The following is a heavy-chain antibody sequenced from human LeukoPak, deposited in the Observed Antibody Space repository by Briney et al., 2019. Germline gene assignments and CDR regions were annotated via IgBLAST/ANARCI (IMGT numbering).Heavy chain of an antibody. J-gene: IGHJ4*02. CDR3: ARGAAAGYFDY. V-gene: IGHV1-46*01. D-gene: IGHD6-13*01. CDR2: INPSGGST. Sequence: ASVKVSCKASGGTFSSHGINWVRQAPGQGLEWMGIINPSGGSTSYAQEFQGRVTMTRDTSTSTVYMELSSLRSEDTAVYYCARGAAAGYFDYWGQGTLVTVSS. CDR1: GGTFSSHG.